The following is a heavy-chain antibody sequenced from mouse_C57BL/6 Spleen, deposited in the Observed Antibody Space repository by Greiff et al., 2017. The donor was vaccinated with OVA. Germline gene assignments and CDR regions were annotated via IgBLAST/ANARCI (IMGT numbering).Heavy chain of an antibody. Sequence: QVQLQQSGPELVKPGASVKISCKASGYAFSSSWMNWVKQRPGKGLEWIGRIYPGDGDTNYNGKFKGKATLTADKSSSTAYMQLSSLTSEDSAVYFCAILLRYDYFDYWGQGTTLTVSS. J-gene: IGHJ2*01. CDR2: IYPGDGDT. D-gene: IGHD1-1*01. CDR3: AILLRYDYFDY. V-gene: IGHV1-82*01. CDR1: GYAFSSSW.